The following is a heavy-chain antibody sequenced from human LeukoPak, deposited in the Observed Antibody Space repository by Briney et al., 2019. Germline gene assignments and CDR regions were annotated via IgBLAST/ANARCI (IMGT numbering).Heavy chain of an antibody. Sequence: SETLSLTCTVSGGSIRGYYWSWIRQPPGKGLEWIAHINYSGSTNYNPSLKSRVAISVDTSKNQFSLKLSSVTAADTAVYYCASYSSSLEYFHPWGQGTLVTVSS. V-gene: IGHV4-59*01. J-gene: IGHJ1*01. D-gene: IGHD6-13*01. CDR2: INYSGST. CDR1: GGSIRGYY. CDR3: ASYSSSLEYFHP.